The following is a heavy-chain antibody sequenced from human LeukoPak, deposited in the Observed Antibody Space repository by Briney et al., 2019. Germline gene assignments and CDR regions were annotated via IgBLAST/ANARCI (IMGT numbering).Heavy chain of an antibody. J-gene: IGHJ4*02. CDR2: INPSGGST. CDR1: GYTFTNYY. CDR3: ARDGDPDIVVVPAANYYFDY. D-gene: IGHD2-2*01. Sequence: GASVKVSCKASGYTFTNYYMHWVRQAPGQGLEWMGMINPSGGSTSYAQKFQGRVTMTRDTSTNTVYMELSSLRSEDTAVYYCARDGDPDIVVVPAANYYFDYWGQGTLVTDSS. V-gene: IGHV1-46*01.